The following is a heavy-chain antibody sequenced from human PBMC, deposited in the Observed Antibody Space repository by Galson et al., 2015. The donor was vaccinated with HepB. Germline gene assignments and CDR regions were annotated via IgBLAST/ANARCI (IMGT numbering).Heavy chain of an antibody. CDR1: GFTFSSYA. CDR2: ISGSGGST. J-gene: IGHJ6*02. Sequence: SLRLSCAASGFTFSSYAMRWVRQAPGKGLEWVSAISGSGGSTYYADSVKGRFTISRDNSKNTLYLQMNSLRAEDTAVYYCAKDVLPDDGSLDGMDVWGQGTTVTVSS. V-gene: IGHV3-23*01. CDR3: AKDVLPDDGSLDGMDV.